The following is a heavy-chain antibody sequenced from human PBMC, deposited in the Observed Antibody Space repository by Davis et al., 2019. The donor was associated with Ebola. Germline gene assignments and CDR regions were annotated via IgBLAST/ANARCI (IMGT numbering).Heavy chain of an antibody. CDR1: GYTFTTYD. J-gene: IGHJ6*02. D-gene: IGHD3-9*01. V-gene: IGHV1-8*01. Sequence: ATSVKVSCKASGYTFTTYDIHWVRQATGQGLEWMGWMNPNSENTGYAQKFQGRVTMTRSTSISTAYMELSSLRSEDTAVYYCARGGYFDLLTRWHYYGMDVWGQGTTVTVSS. CDR3: ARGGYFDLLTRWHYYGMDV. CDR2: MNPNSENT.